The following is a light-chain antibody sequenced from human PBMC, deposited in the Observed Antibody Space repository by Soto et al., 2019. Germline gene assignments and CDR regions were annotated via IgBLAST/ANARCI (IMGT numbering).Light chain of an antibody. Sequence: EIVLMQSPGTLSLSPGERATLSCRASQTISSSYLAWYQQKPGQAPRLLIYGASNRATGIPDRFSGSGSGTDFTLAISRLEPEDFAVYYCQQYVSSHRTFGQGTKVEI. CDR2: GAS. CDR3: QQYVSSHRT. CDR1: QTISSSY. J-gene: IGKJ1*01. V-gene: IGKV3-20*01.